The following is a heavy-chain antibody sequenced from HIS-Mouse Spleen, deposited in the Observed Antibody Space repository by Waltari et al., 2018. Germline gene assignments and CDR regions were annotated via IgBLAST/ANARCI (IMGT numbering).Heavy chain of an antibody. D-gene: IGHD2-2*01. CDR3: ARCSPVVPAASSLDY. CDR1: GVTFGCYA. J-gene: IGHJ4*02. CDR2: IIPIIGIA. Sequence: QLQLVQSGAEVKKPGCSVKVSCKASGVTFGCYANSWVLPAAGQGLEWMGRIIPIIGIANDAQKFQCRFTITADKSTSTAYMELSSLRSEDTSVYYCARCSPVVPAASSLDYWGQGTLVTVSS. V-gene: IGHV1-69*04.